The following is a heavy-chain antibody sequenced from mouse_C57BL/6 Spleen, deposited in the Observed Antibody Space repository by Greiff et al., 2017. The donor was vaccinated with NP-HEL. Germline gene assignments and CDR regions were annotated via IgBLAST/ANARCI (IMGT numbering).Heavy chain of an antibody. V-gene: IGHV1-26*01. CDR3: ARSWYYGSSYDFFAY. CDR1: GYTFTDYY. J-gene: IGHJ3*01. D-gene: IGHD1-1*01. Sequence: VQLQQSGPELVKPGASVKISCKASGYTFTDYYMNWVKQSHGKSLEWIGDINPNNGGTSYNQKFKGKATLTVDKSSSTAYMELRSLTSEDSAVYYCARSWYYGSSYDFFAYWGQGTLVTVSA. CDR2: INPNNGGT.